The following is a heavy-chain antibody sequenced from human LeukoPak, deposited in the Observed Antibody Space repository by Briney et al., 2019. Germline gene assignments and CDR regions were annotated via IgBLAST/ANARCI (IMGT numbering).Heavy chain of an antibody. CDR2: IGGSGGGT. J-gene: IGHJ4*02. CDR3: ARNDFGSGWLGDY. D-gene: IGHD6-19*01. Sequence: GGTLRLSCAASGFTFSTYAMSWVRQAPGKGLEWVSTIGGSGGGTYYAESVKGRFIISRDTSKNTLFLQMSSLRAEDTALYYCARNDFGSGWLGDYWGQGTLVTVFS. V-gene: IGHV3-23*01. CDR1: GFTFSTYA.